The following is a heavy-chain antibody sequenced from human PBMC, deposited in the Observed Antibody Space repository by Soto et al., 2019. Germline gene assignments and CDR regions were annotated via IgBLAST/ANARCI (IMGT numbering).Heavy chain of an antibody. CDR2: ISYDGSNK. CDR3: ANGGTIWDIAAAGTWDY. Sequence: QVQLVESGGGVAQPGRSLRLSCAASGFTFSSYGMHWVRQAPGKGLEWVAVISYDGSNKYYADSVKGRFTISRDNSKNTLYLQMNSLRAEDTAVYYCANGGTIWDIAAAGTWDYWGQGTLVTVSS. D-gene: IGHD6-13*01. CDR1: GFTFSSYG. J-gene: IGHJ4*02. V-gene: IGHV3-30*18.